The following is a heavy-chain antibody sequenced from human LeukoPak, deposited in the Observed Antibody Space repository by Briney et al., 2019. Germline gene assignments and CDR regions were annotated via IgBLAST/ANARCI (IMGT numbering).Heavy chain of an antibody. Sequence: GGSLRLSCAASGFTFSSYGMHWVRQAPGKGLEWVAVIWYGGSNKYYADSVKGRFTISRDNSKNTLYLQMNSLRAEDTAVYYCAREEIAAAGWENYYYYGMDVWGQGTTVTVSS. CDR2: IWYGGSNK. CDR3: AREEIAAAGWENYYYYGMDV. D-gene: IGHD6-13*01. CDR1: GFTFSSYG. V-gene: IGHV3-33*01. J-gene: IGHJ6*02.